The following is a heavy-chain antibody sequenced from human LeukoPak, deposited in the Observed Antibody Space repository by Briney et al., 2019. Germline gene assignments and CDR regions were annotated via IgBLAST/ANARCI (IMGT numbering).Heavy chain of an antibody. CDR3: ARDAGSGSLFDY. Sequence: GGSLRLSCAASGFTFSTYWMSWVRQAPGKGLEWVANIKKDGSEKYYVDSVKGRFTISRDNAKNSLYLQMNSLRAEDTAMYYCARDAGSGSLFDYWGQGTLDTVSS. D-gene: IGHD3-10*01. CDR2: IKKDGSEK. V-gene: IGHV3-7*05. CDR1: GFTFSTYW. J-gene: IGHJ4*02.